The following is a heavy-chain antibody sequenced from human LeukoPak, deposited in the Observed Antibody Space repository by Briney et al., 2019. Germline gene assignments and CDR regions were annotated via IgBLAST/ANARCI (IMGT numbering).Heavy chain of an antibody. CDR1: GYTFTTYA. CDR2: INTNTGNP. J-gene: IGHJ4*02. CDR3: ARMPGGTKTNDDY. Sequence: RASVKVSCKASGYTFTTYAMNWVRQAPGQGLEWMGWINTNTGNPTYAQGFTGRFAFSLDTSVSTAYLQISSLKAEDTAVYYCARMPGGTKTNDDYWGQGTLVTVSS. D-gene: IGHD3-16*01. V-gene: IGHV7-4-1*02.